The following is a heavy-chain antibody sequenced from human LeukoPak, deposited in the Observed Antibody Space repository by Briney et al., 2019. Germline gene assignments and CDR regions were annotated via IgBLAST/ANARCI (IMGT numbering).Heavy chain of an antibody. V-gene: IGHV7-4-1*02. CDR2: INTNTGNP. CDR3: ARGDYYASSGYYQTVDY. CDR1: GYTFTSYA. D-gene: IGHD3-22*01. Sequence: ASVKVSCKGSGYTFTSYAMNRVRQAPGQGLEWMGWINTNTGNPTYAQGFTGRFVFSLDTSVSTAYLQISSLKAEDTAVYYCARGDYYASSGYYQTVDYWGQGTLVNVSS. J-gene: IGHJ4*02.